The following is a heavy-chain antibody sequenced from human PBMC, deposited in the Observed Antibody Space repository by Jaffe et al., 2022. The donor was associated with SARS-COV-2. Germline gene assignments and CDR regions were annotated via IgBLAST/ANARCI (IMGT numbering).Heavy chain of an antibody. CDR3: ARDLRMVRGVIISYGMDV. J-gene: IGHJ6*02. CDR2: IWYDGSNK. D-gene: IGHD3-10*01. V-gene: IGHV3-33*01. CDR1: GFTFSSYG. Sequence: QVQLVESGGGVVQPGRSLRLSCAASGFTFSSYGMHWVRQAPGKGLEWVAVIWYDGSNKYYADSVKGRFTISRDNSKNTLYLQMNSLRAEDTAVYYCARDLRMVRGVIISYGMDVWGQGTTVTVSS.